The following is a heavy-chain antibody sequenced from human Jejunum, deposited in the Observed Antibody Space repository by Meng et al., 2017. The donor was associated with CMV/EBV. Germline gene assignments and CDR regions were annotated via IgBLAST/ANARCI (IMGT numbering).Heavy chain of an antibody. J-gene: IGHJ3*01. Sequence: LRLSCAASGFTFNSYEMHWVRQPAGRGLEWVSGTGTDGETYYADSVKGRFTVSRENAKNSFYLQMNSLTAGDTALYFCVRGSLFSAWGQGTMVTVSS. CDR2: TGTDGET. CDR3: VRGSLFSA. D-gene: IGHD3-10*02. V-gene: IGHV3-13*01. CDR1: GFTFNSYE.